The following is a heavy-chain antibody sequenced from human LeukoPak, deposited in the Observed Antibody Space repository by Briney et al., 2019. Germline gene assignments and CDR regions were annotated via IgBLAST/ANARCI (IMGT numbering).Heavy chain of an antibody. J-gene: IGHJ4*02. CDR2: IKQDGSEK. CDR3: ARDAGGTVTANYFDY. D-gene: IGHD2-8*02. CDR1: GFTFSSYW. Sequence: PGGSLRLSCAASGFTFSSYWMSWVRQAPGKGLEWVANIKQDGSEKYYVDSVKGRFTISRDNAKNSLYLQMNSLRAEDTAVYYCARDAGGTVTANYFDYWGQGTLVTVSS. V-gene: IGHV3-7*01.